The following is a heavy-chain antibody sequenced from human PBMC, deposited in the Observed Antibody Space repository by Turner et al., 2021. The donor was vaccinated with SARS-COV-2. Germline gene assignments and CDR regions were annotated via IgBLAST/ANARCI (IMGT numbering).Heavy chain of an antibody. CDR1: GYTFTSYG. CDR3: ARNITNFVGMDV. Sequence: QVQLVQPGAEVKKPGASVKVSCKASGYTFTSYGISWVRQAPGQGLEWMGWISAYNGNTKYAQKLQSRVTMTTDKSTSTADMELRGQRSDEKAGYYGARNITNFVGMDVWGQGTTVTVSS. V-gene: IGHV1-18*01. J-gene: IGHJ6*02. CDR2: ISAYNGNT. D-gene: IGHD3-3*01.